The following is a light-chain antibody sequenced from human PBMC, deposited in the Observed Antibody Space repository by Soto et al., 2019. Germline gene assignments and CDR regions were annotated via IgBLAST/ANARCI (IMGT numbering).Light chain of an antibody. CDR2: GAS. CDR1: QSVSSSY. Sequence: EIVLTQSPGTLSLSPGERATLSCRASQSVSSSYLACYQQKPVQAPRLLIYGASTRATGVPDRFSGSGSGTDFTLTISRLEPEDFAVYHCQQYGSLSWTFGQGTKVDI. V-gene: IGKV3-20*01. J-gene: IGKJ1*01. CDR3: QQYGSLSWT.